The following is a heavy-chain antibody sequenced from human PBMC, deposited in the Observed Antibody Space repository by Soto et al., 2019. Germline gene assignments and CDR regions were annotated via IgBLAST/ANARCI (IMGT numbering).Heavy chain of an antibody. D-gene: IGHD3-10*01. CDR1: GDXVASDINS. CDR3: ARGNALDV. V-gene: IGHV6-1*01. CDR2: TYYRSKWFD. Sequence: QXLSLTCAISGDXVASDINSWNWIRQSPSRGLQWLGSTYYRSKWFDDYAASVKSRITINPDTSKNQFSLDLNSITPEDTAVYYCARGNALDVWGQGTVGTVS. J-gene: IGHJ3*01.